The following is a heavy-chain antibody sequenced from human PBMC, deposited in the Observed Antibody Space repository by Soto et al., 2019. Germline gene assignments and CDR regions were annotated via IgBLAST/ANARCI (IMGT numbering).Heavy chain of an antibody. CDR2: IYYSGST. Sequence: QVQLQESGPGLVKPSQTLSLTCTVSGGSILSGDYYWSWIRQSPGKGLEWIGYIYYSGSTYYNPSLKSRVTIAVDPSRNQFSVGVTSGTAADTPGYYCARVEMTTVTTTAFDIWGQGTMVIVSS. CDR1: GGSILSGDYY. CDR3: ARVEMTTVTTTAFDI. D-gene: IGHD4-17*01. V-gene: IGHV4-30-4*01. J-gene: IGHJ3*02.